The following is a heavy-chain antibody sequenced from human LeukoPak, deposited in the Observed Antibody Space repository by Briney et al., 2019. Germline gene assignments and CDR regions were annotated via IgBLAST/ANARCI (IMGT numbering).Heavy chain of an antibody. Sequence: GGSLRLSCAASGFTFSSHSMNWVRQAPGKGLEWVSYISSSSSTIYYADSVKGRFTISRDNAKNSLYLQMNSLRAEDTAVYYCARGLDYWGQGTLVTVSS. V-gene: IGHV3-48*01. CDR2: ISSSSSTI. J-gene: IGHJ4*02. CDR3: ARGLDY. CDR1: GFTFSSHS.